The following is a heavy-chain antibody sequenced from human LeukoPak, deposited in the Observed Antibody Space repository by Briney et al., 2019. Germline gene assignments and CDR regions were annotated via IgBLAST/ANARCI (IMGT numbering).Heavy chain of an antibody. CDR1: GYTFTSYG. D-gene: IGHD3-22*01. CDR2: ISAYNGNT. V-gene: IGHV1-18*01. CDR3: ARGYYDSSGYYIEIFDY. Sequence: ASVKVSCKASGYTFTSYGISWVRQAPGQGLEWMGWISAYNGNTNYAQKLQGRVTMTTDTSTSTAYMKLRSLGSDDTAVYYCARGYYDSSGYYIEIFDYWGQGTLVTVSS. J-gene: IGHJ4*02.